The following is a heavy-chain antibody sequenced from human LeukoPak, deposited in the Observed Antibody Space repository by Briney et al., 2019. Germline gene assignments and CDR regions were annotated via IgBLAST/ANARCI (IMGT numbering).Heavy chain of an antibody. CDR1: GGSFSGYY. CDR3: AKRYYDFWSGYYGYMDV. J-gene: IGHJ6*03. D-gene: IGHD3-3*01. CDR2: INHSGST. V-gene: IGHV4-34*01. Sequence: SETLSLTCAVYGGSFSGYYWSWIRQPPGKGLKWIGEINHSGSTNYNPSLKSRVTISVDTSKNQFSLKLSSVTAADTAVYYCAKRYYDFWSGYYGYMDVWGKGTTVTVSS.